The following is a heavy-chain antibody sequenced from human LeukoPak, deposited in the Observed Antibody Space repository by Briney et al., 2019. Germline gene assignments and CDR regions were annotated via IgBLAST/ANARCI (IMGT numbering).Heavy chain of an antibody. CDR3: ARDLGIVGATSWFDP. CDR2: IYYSGST. D-gene: IGHD1-26*01. Sequence: SQTLSLTCTVSGGSISSGGYYWSWIRQHPGKGLEWIGYIYYSGSTYYNPSLKSRVTISVDTSKNQFSLELSSVTAADTAVYYCARDLGIVGATSWFDPWGQGTLVTVSS. J-gene: IGHJ5*02. V-gene: IGHV4-31*03. CDR1: GGSISSGGYY.